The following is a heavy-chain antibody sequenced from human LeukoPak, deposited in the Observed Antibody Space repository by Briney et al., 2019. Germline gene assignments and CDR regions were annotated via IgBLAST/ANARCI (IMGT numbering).Heavy chain of an antibody. J-gene: IGHJ5*02. V-gene: IGHV7-4-1*02. CDR2: INTNTGNP. D-gene: IGHD3-3*01. CDR3: ARGTIFGVVKKTASPRFDP. Sequence: ASVKVSCKASGYTFVNYAMNWVRQAPGQGLEWMGWINTNTGNPTYAQGFTGRFVFSVDTSVSTAYLQISSLKAEDTAVYYCARGTIFGVVKKTASPRFDPWGQGTLVTVSS. CDR1: GYTFVNYA.